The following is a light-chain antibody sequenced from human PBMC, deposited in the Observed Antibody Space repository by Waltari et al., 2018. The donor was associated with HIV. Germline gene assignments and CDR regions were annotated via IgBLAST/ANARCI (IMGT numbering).Light chain of an antibody. CDR3: AAWDDSLSGWV. Sequence: QSVLTQPPSASGTPGQTISISCSGSSSNVGRNTVHWYQQLPGTAPKLLIYSNSLRPSGGPDRFSGSKSGTSASLVISGLRSEDEADFYCAAWDDSLSGWVFGGGTKLTVL. CDR2: SNS. J-gene: IGLJ3*02. V-gene: IGLV1-44*01. CDR1: SSNVGRNT.